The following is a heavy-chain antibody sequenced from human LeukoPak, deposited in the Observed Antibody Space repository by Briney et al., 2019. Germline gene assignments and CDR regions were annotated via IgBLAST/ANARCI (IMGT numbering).Heavy chain of an antibody. Sequence: SGGPLRLSCAASGFTFSSYGMHWVRQAPGKGLEWVAFIRYDGSNKYYADSVKGRFTISRDNSKNTLYLQMNSLRAEDTAVYYCAKDILVVVVAATLGVDYWGQGTLVTVSS. V-gene: IGHV3-30*02. CDR2: IRYDGSNK. D-gene: IGHD2-15*01. CDR1: GFTFSSYG. CDR3: AKDILVVVVAATLGVDY. J-gene: IGHJ4*02.